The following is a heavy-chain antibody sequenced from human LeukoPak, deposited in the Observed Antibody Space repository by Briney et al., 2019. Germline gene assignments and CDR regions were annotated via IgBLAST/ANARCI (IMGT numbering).Heavy chain of an antibody. Sequence: GSLRLSCEASGFTVSSNHMTWVRQAPGKGLEWISSITTSSTYTFYADSVKGRFTISRDNARNSLYLQMNSLTAEDTAVYYCARDPYSGAYGNTYYYYMDVWGKGTTVTISS. CDR1: GFTVSSNH. CDR3: ARDPYSGAYGNTYYYYMDV. J-gene: IGHJ6*03. V-gene: IGHV3-21*01. D-gene: IGHD1-26*01. CDR2: ITTSSTYT.